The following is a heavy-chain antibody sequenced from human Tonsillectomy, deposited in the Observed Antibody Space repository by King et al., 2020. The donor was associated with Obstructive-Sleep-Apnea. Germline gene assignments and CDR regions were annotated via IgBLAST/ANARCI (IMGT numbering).Heavy chain of an antibody. Sequence: QLVQSGSELKKPGASVKISCKASGYTFANYALNWVRQAPGQGLEWMGWISTSTGSPTYAQGFTGRFVFSLDTSVSTAFLQITSLKAEDTAVYYCSGGPVAAGRWGHGTLVTVSS. CDR3: SGGPVAAGR. CDR2: ISTSTGSP. J-gene: IGHJ4*01. D-gene: IGHD2-15*01. V-gene: IGHV7-4-1*02. CDR1: GYTFANYA.